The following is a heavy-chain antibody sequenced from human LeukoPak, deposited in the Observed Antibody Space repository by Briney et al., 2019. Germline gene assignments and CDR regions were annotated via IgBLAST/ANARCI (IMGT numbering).Heavy chain of an antibody. J-gene: IGHJ4*02. CDR3: ARVLYPRVIATPPGY. CDR2: INPNSGGT. V-gene: IGHV1-2*02. Sequence: ASVKVSCKASGYTFTGYYMHWVRQAPGQGLEWMGWINPNSGGTNYAQKFQGRVTMTRDTSISTAYMELSRLRSDDTAVYYCARVLYPRVIATPPGYWGQGTLVTVSS. D-gene: IGHD3-16*02. CDR1: GYTFTGYY.